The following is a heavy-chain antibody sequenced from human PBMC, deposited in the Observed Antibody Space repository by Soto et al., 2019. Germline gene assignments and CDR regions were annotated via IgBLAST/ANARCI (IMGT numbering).Heavy chain of an antibody. V-gene: IGHV4-34*01. D-gene: IGHD2-15*01. Sequence: QVQLQQWGAGLLKPSETLSLTCAVYGGSFTSNYWSWIRQPPGKGLEWIAEINHRGNTNYNPSLKSRVTISVDTSMNQTLLKLSSVTATDTAVYYCARGEFGVRYCSGNNSYCAFDIWGQGTMVTVSS. J-gene: IGHJ3*02. CDR2: INHRGNT. CDR3: ARGEFGVRYCSGNNSYCAFDI. CDR1: GGSFTSNY.